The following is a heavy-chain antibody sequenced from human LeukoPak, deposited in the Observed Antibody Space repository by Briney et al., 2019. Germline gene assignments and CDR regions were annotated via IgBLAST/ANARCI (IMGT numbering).Heavy chain of an antibody. CDR2: IRESVAST. Sequence: QTGGSLRLSCSVSAFTFNTFDNFAMTWVRQAPGKGLEWVAAIRESVASTYYAASVKGRFTIPRDNSENTLYLQMHGLRAGDTAVYDCVSHYYYPTAPDSWGQGTLVAVSS. V-gene: IGHV3-23*01. CDR3: VSHYYYPTAPDS. J-gene: IGHJ5*01. CDR1: AFTFNTFDNFA. D-gene: IGHD3-10*01.